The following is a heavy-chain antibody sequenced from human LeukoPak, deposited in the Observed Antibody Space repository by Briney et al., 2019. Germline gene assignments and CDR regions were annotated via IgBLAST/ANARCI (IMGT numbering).Heavy chain of an antibody. CDR2: IRYDGSKK. CDR1: GFTFSSYG. D-gene: IGHD5-12*01. Sequence: GRSLRLSCAASGFTFSSYGMHWVRQAPGRGLEWVAFIRYDGSKKYYADSVKGRFTISRDNAKNSLYLQLNSLRAEDTAVYYCARVLREYRGYANYYSYQMDVWGKGTTVTVSS. CDR3: ARVLREYRGYANYYSYQMDV. V-gene: IGHV3-33*01. J-gene: IGHJ6*03.